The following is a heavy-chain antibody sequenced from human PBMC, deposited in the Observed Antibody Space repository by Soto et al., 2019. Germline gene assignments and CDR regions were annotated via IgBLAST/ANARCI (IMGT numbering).Heavy chain of an antibody. D-gene: IGHD1-7*01. Sequence: PSETLSLTCAVYGGSFSGYYWSWIRQPPGKGLEWIGEINHSGSTNYNPSLKSRVTISVDTSKNQFSLKLSSVTAADTAVYYCARRSRVPYNWNYDWFDPWGQGTLVTVSS. J-gene: IGHJ5*02. V-gene: IGHV4-34*01. CDR2: INHSGST. CDR3: ARRSRVPYNWNYDWFDP. CDR1: GGSFSGYY.